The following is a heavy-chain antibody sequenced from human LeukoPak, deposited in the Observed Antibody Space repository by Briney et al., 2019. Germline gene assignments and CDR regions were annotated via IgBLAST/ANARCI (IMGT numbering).Heavy chain of an antibody. V-gene: IGHV4-61*02. CDR2: IYTSGST. CDR1: GGSISSGSYY. D-gene: IGHD3-10*01. Sequence: SETLSLTCTVSGGSISSGSYYWSWIRQPAGKGLEWIGRIYTSGSTNYNPSLKSRVTISVDTSKNQFSLKLSSVTAADTAVYYCARMEGWFGPFDYWGQGTLVTVSS. CDR3: ARMEGWFGPFDY. J-gene: IGHJ4*02.